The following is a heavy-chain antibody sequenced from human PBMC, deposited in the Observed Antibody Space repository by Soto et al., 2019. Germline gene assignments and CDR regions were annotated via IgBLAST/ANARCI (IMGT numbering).Heavy chain of an antibody. Sequence: SETLSLTCTVSGASIITDNYFWVWIRQSPRRGLELIGSISYSGRTYDNPSLQSRVTISIDASKNQFSLKLTSVTTADTAVHYCARRRASDYGGNHHPYYFDRWGQGALVTVSS. CDR1: GASIITDNYF. V-gene: IGHV4-39*01. CDR2: ISYSGRT. D-gene: IGHD4-17*01. CDR3: ARRRASDYGGNHHPYYFDR. J-gene: IGHJ4*02.